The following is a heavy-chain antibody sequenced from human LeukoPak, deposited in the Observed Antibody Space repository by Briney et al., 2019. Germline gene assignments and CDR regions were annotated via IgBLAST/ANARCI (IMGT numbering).Heavy chain of an antibody. CDR1: GFTFSSYS. V-gene: IGHV3-23*01. Sequence: GGSLRLSCAASGFTFSSYSMSWVRQAPGKGLEWVSAISGSGGRTYYADSVKGRFTISRDNSKNTLYLQMNSLRAEDTAVYYCAKYYYDSSGYTYCFDCWGQGTLVTVSS. J-gene: IGHJ4*02. CDR3: AKYYYDSSGYTYCFDC. D-gene: IGHD3-22*01. CDR2: ISGSGGRT.